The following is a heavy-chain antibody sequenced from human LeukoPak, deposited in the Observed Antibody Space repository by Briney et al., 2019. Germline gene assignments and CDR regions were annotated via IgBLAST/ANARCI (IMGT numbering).Heavy chain of an antibody. CDR2: MQSNGITK. D-gene: IGHD1-26*01. CDR3: ANPPPGPIGNYFDY. Sequence: GGSLRLSCAASGFTFKDYGMYWVRQAPGKGLEWVAYMQSNGITKHYADSVRGRFTISRDNSKNTLYLELNNLREEDTAVYFCANPPPGPIGNYFDYGGGETGVTVSS. V-gene: IGHV3-30*02. CDR1: GFTFKDYG. J-gene: IGHJ4*02.